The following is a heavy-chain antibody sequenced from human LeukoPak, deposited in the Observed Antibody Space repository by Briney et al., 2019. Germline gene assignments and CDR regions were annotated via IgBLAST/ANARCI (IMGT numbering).Heavy chain of an antibody. CDR3: AKLHTTGTPNGDY. V-gene: IGHV3-30*02. CDR2: IRYDGSNK. CDR1: GFTFSGYG. J-gene: IGHJ4*02. Sequence: GGSLRLSCAASGFTFSGYGMHWVRQAPGKGPEWVAFIRYDGSNKYYADSVKGRFTISRDNSKNTLYLQMNSLRAEDTAVYYCAKLHTTGTPNGDYWGQGTLVTVSS. D-gene: IGHD1-1*01.